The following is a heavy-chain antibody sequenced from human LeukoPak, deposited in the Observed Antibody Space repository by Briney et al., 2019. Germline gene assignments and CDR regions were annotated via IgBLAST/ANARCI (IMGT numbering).Heavy chain of an antibody. Sequence: PGRSLRLSCAASGLTFNTYWMTWVRQAPGKGLEWVANINRDGSEKNYVDSVRGRFTISRDNTKNSLYLQMNSLTVEDTAVYYCGRGPGYRSDYWGQGTLVTVSS. CDR3: GRGPGYRSDY. V-gene: IGHV3-7*05. D-gene: IGHD5-12*01. CDR2: INRDGSEK. CDR1: GLTFNTYW. J-gene: IGHJ4*02.